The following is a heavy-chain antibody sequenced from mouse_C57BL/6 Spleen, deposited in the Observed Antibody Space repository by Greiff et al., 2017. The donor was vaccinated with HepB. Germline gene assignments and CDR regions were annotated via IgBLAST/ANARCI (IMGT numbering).Heavy chain of an antibody. CDR2: IDPENGDT. CDR1: GFNIKDDY. V-gene: IGHV14-4*01. D-gene: IGHD1-1*01. CDR3: TRGSSRYWYFDV. Sequence: VQLQHSGAELVRPGASVKLSCTASGFNIKDDYMHWVKQRPEQGLEWIGWIDPENGDTEYASKFQGKATITADTSSNTAYLQLSSLTSEDTAVYYCTRGSSRYWYFDVWGTGTTVTVSS. J-gene: IGHJ1*03.